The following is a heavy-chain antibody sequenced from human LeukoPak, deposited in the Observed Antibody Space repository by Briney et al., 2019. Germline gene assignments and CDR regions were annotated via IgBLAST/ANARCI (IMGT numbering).Heavy chain of an antibody. J-gene: IGHJ6*03. CDR1: GFTFSSYW. Sequence: PGGSLRLSCAASGFTFSSYWMSWVRQAPGKGLEWVANIKQDGSEKYYVDSVKGRFTISRDNAKNSLYLQKNSLRAEDTAVYYCATQDLYYYYYMDVWGKGTTVTVSS. CDR3: ATQDLYYYYYMDV. CDR2: IKQDGSEK. D-gene: IGHD2-15*01. V-gene: IGHV3-7*01.